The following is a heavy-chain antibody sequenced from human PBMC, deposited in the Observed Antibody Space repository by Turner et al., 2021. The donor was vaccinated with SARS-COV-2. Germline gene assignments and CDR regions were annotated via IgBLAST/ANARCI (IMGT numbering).Heavy chain of an antibody. CDR2: IIPILGIA. Sequence: QVQLVQSGAEVKKPGSSVKVSCKASGGTFRSYSISWVRQAPGQGLEWMGRIIPILGIANYAQRFQGRVTITADKSTSTAYMELSSLRSEDTAVYYCARDDSSGYYSGAFDIWGQGTMVTVSS. CDR3: ARDDSSGYYSGAFDI. CDR1: GGTFRSYS. V-gene: IGHV1-69*08. J-gene: IGHJ3*02. D-gene: IGHD3-22*01.